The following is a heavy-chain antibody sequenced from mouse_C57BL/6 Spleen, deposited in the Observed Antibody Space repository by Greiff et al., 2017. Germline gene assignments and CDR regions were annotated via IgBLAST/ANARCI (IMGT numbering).Heavy chain of an antibody. CDR3: ARSGGNPFFDY. D-gene: IGHD1-1*02. J-gene: IGHJ2*01. Sequence: QVHVKQSGAELARPGASVKMSCKASGYTFTSYTMHWVKQRPGQGLEWIGYINPSSGYTKYNQKFKDKATLTADKSSSTAYMQLSSLTSEDSAVYYCARSGGNPFFDYWGQGTTLTVSS. CDR2: INPSSGYT. V-gene: IGHV1-4*01. CDR1: GYTFTSYT.